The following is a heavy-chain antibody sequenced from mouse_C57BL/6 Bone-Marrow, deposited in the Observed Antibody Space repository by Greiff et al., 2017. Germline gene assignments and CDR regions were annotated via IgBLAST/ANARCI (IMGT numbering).Heavy chain of an antibody. D-gene: IGHD1-1*01. V-gene: IGHV14-2*01. J-gene: IGHJ1*03. CDR3: ASITTVVDWYFDD. CDR1: GFNIKDYY. Sequence: EVQLQQSGAELVKPGASVKLSCTASGFNIKDYYMHWVKQRTEQGLEWIGRIDPEDGETKYAPKFQGKATITADTSSHPAYLQLSSLTSEDTAVYYCASITTVVDWYFDDWGTGTTVTVSS. CDR2: IDPEDGET.